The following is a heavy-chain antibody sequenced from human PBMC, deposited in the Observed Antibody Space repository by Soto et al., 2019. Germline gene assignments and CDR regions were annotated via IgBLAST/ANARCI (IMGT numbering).Heavy chain of an antibody. D-gene: IGHD1-26*01. CDR3: AKDVRGQHLLPDGMDV. J-gene: IGHJ6*02. V-gene: IGHV3-23*01. Sequence: EVKLLESGGGLVQPGGSLRLSCAASGFTFSIYAMSWVRQAPGKGLEWVSAISGSAGDTYYADSVKGRFTISRDNSKSTLYLQMNSLRAEDTALYYCAKDVRGQHLLPDGMDVWGQGTTVTVSS. CDR1: GFTFSIYA. CDR2: ISGSAGDT.